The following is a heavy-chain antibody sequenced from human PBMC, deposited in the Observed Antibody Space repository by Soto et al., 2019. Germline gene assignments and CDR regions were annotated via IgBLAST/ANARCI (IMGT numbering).Heavy chain of an antibody. CDR2: TYYRSKWYN. CDR3: ARVIAAAGTGFGYGMDV. V-gene: IGHV6-1*01. D-gene: IGHD6-13*01. CDR1: GDSVSSNSAA. J-gene: IGHJ6*02. Sequence: QTLSLTCVISGDSVSSNSAAWYWIRQSPSRGLEWLGRTYYRSKWYNDYAVSVKSRITINPDTSKNQFSLQLNSVTPEDTAVYYCARVIAAAGTGFGYGMDVWGQGTTVTVSS.